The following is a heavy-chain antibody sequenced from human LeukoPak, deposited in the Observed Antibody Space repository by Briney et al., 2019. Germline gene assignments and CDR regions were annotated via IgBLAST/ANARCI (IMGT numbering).Heavy chain of an antibody. Sequence: SETLSLTCTVSGGSISSYYWSWIRQPPGKGREWIGYIYYSGSTNYNPSLKSRVTISVDTSKNQFSLKLSSVTAADTAVYYCARMYYDILTGYQFDYWGQGTLVTVSS. V-gene: IGHV4-59*01. J-gene: IGHJ4*02. CDR3: ARMYYDILTGYQFDY. D-gene: IGHD3-9*01. CDR2: IYYSGST. CDR1: GGSISSYY.